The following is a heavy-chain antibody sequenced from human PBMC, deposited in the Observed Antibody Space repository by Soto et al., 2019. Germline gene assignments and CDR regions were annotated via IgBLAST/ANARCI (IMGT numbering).Heavy chain of an antibody. CDR2: INSDGSIT. CDR3: ARAMTSVGAAAKGDF. J-gene: IGHJ4*02. CDR1: GFTFNTHW. V-gene: IGHV3-74*01. D-gene: IGHD1-26*01. Sequence: EVQLVESGGGLILPGGSLRLSCAASGFTFNTHWMHWVRQAPGKGLVWVSRINSDGSITDYPDSVHGRFSISRDNPRNTLYLPMNSLSPEDTAVYYCARAMTSVGAAAKGDFWGQGTLVTVSS.